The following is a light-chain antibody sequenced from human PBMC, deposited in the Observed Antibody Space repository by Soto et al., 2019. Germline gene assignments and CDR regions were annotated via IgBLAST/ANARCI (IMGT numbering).Light chain of an antibody. CDR2: EGS. V-gene: IGLV2-23*01. CDR1: SSDVGSYNL. Sequence: QSALTQPASVSGSPGQSITISCTGTSSDVGSYNLVSWYQQHPGKAPKLMIYEGSKRPSGVSNRFSGSKSGNTASLTISGLQAEDEADYYCCSYAVHWVFGGGTQLTVL. CDR3: CSYAVHWV. J-gene: IGLJ3*02.